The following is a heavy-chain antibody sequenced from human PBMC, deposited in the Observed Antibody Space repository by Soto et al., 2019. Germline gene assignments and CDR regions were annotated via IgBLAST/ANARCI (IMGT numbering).Heavy chain of an antibody. V-gene: IGHV3-30*18. J-gene: IGHJ5*02. Sequence: QVQLVESGGGVVQPGMSLRLSCAASGFTFENFGMHWVRQAPGKGLEWVAVIAYDGSSKYYADSVKGRFTISRDNSNNTLYLQMNSLRVEDTAVYYCAKSLDGVPVQEFDPMGQGTLVTVSS. D-gene: IGHD3-3*01. CDR3: AKSLDGVPVQEFDP. CDR2: IAYDGSSK. CDR1: GFTFENFG.